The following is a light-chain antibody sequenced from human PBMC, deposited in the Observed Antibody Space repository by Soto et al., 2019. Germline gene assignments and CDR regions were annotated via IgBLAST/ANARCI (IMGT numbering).Light chain of an antibody. CDR1: QSVSSNY. V-gene: IGKV3-20*01. Sequence: EIVLTQSPGTLSVSPGERATLSCRVSQSVSSNYLAWYQHKPGQAPRLLIYGASSRATGIPDRFSGSGSGTDFTLTISRLEPEDFVVYYCQQYGSFPITFGQGTRLEI. J-gene: IGKJ5*01. CDR2: GAS. CDR3: QQYGSFPIT.